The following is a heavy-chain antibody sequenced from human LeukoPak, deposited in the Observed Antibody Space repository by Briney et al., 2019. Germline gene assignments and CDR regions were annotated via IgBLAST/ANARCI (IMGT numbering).Heavy chain of an antibody. V-gene: IGHV4-31*03. CDR2: IYYSGST. Sequence: SQTLSLTCMVSGGSISSGGYYWSWIRQHPGKGLEWIGYIYYSGSTYYNPSLKSRVTISVDTSKNQFSLKLSSVTAADTAVYYCARTIARYSSSSVDFDYWGQGTLVTVSS. J-gene: IGHJ4*02. D-gene: IGHD6-6*01. CDR3: ARTIARYSSSSVDFDY. CDR1: GGSISSGGYY.